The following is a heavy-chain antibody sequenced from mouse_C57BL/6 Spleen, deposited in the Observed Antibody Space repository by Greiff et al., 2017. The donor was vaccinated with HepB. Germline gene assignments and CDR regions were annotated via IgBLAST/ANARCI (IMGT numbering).Heavy chain of an antibody. D-gene: IGHD2-4*01. V-gene: IGHV1-62-2*01. J-gene: IGHJ4*01. CDR3: ARHEGVHYYDYDVGYAKDY. CDR2: FYPGSGSI. CDR1: GYTFTEYT. Sequence: VQLQQSGAELVKPGASVKLSCKASGYTFTEYTIHWVKQRSGQGLEWIGWFYPGSGSIKYNEKFKDKATLTADKSSSTVYMELSRLTSEDSAVYFCARHEGVHYYDYDVGYAKDYWGQGTSVTVSS.